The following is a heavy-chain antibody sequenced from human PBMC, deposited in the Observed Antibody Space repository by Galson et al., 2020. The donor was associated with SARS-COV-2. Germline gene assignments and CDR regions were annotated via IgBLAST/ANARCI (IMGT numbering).Heavy chain of an antibody. CDR1: GFTFISYA. CDR3: AKPSGHPYYFDY. V-gene: IGHV3-23*01. Sequence: GESLKISCAASGFTFISYAMNWVRQAPGQGLEWLSLIGKDSVQKVYADSIKGRFTVSRDNSKNTLFLQMSSLRADDTAIYYCAKPSGHPYYFDYWGQGTRVTVSS. CDR2: IGKDSVQK. J-gene: IGHJ4*02.